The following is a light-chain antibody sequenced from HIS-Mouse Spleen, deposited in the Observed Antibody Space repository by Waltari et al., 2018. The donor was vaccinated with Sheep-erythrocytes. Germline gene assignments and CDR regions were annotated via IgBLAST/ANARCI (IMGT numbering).Light chain of an antibody. V-gene: IGLV2-11*01. CDR1: SSDVGGYNY. CDR2: DVS. Sequence: LTQPRSVSGSPGQSVTISCTGTSSDVGGYNYVSWYQQHPGKAPKLMIYDVSKRPSGVPDRFSGSKSGNTASLTISWLQAEDEADYYCCSYAGSYNHVFATGTKVTVL. CDR3: CSYAGSYNHV. J-gene: IGLJ1*01.